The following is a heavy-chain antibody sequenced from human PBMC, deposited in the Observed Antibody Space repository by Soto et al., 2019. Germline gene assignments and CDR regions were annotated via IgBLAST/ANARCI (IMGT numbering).Heavy chain of an antibody. CDR1: GFTFSSYA. CDR3: AKENRDYFDD. J-gene: IGHJ4*02. Sequence: GGSLKLSCAASGFTFSSYAMSWVRQAPGKGMDCVSAISVSGGSTYNEDSVKGRFKIPRDNSKNSLYLQMNSLRAEDTAVYYCAKENRDYFDDWGQGTLVTVSS. V-gene: IGHV3-23*01. CDR2: ISVSGGST.